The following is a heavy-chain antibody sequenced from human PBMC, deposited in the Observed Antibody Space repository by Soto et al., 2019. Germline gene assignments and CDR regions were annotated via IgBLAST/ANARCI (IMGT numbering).Heavy chain of an antibody. D-gene: IGHD5-18*01. J-gene: IGHJ5*02. V-gene: IGHV4-59*01. CDR2: IYYSGST. CDR1: GGSISSYY. Sequence: SETLSLTCTVSGGSISSYYWSWIRQPPGKGLEWVGYIYYSGSTNYNPSLKSRVTISVDTSKNQFSLKLSSVTAADTAVYYCARALYSYGPKFDPWGQGTLVTVSS. CDR3: ARALYSYGPKFDP.